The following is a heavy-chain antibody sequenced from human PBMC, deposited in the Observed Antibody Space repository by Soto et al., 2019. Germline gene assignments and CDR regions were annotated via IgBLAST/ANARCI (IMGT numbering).Heavy chain of an antibody. CDR2: IDPSDSYT. J-gene: IGHJ6*02. CDR3: ARRPVVAADYYYYGMDV. D-gene: IGHD2-15*01. CDR1: GYSFTSYW. Sequence: GESLKISCKGSGYSFTSYWISWVRQMPGKGLEWMGRIDPSDSYTNYSPSFQGHVTISADKSISTAYLQWSSLKASDTAMYYCARRPVVAADYYYYGMDVWGQGTTVTVS. V-gene: IGHV5-10-1*01.